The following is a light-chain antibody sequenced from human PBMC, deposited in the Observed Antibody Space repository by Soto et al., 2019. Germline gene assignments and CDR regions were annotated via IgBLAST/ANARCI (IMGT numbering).Light chain of an antibody. CDR2: EVS. V-gene: IGLV2-14*01. CDR1: SNDVGGYNY. Sequence: QSALTQPASVSGSPGQSITISCTGTSNDVGGYNYVSWYQQHPGKVPKPMIYEVSNRPSGVSNPFSGSKSGNTASPTISGLQAEDEADYYCSSYTTTATVLFGGGTKLTVL. J-gene: IGLJ2*01. CDR3: SSYTTTATVL.